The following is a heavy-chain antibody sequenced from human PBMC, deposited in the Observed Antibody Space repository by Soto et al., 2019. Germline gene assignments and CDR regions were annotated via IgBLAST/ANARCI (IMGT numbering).Heavy chain of an antibody. J-gene: IGHJ4*02. CDR1: GFTFSSYA. Sequence: LSCAASGFTFSSYAMNWVRQVPGKGPEWVSHISVTGDTYYADSVKGRFTISRDNSKNTLFLQMNSLRAEDTAVYFCAKSLSMATSFDYWGQGTPVTVPQ. CDR2: ISVTGDT. CDR3: AKSLSMATSFDY. D-gene: IGHD2-21*01. V-gene: IGHV3-23*01.